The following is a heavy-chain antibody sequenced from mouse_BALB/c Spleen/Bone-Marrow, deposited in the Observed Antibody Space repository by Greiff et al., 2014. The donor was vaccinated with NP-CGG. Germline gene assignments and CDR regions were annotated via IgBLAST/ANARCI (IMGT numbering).Heavy chain of an antibody. CDR1: GYSFTGYY. Sequence: VQLQQSGPELVKPGPSVKISCEASGYSFTGYYMHWVKQSHGKSLEWIGEINPYNGGTSYNQKFKGKATLTVDTSSSTAFMELHSLTSEDSLVYYCARQLYGNHAYWGQGTLVTVSA. J-gene: IGHJ3*01. CDR2: INPYNGGT. D-gene: IGHD2-10*02. CDR3: ARQLYGNHAY. V-gene: IGHV1S30*01.